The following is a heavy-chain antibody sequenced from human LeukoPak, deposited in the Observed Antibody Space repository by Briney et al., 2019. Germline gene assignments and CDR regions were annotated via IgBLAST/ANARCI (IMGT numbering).Heavy chain of an antibody. CDR3: ARLLAGCPGGRCRAHFDY. V-gene: IGHV4-59*01. CDR2: IYYGGST. J-gene: IGHJ4*02. Sequence: SETLSLTCSVSGDSINSNYWSWMRQPPGKGLEWIGYIYYGGSTNYNPSLKSRVSMSVDTSRNQFSLNLSSVTAADTAVYYCARLLAGCPGGRCRAHFDYWGQGTLVIVSS. CDR1: GDSINSNY. D-gene: IGHD2-15*01.